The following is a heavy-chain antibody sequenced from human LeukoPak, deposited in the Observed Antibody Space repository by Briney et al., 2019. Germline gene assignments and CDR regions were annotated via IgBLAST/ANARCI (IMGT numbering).Heavy chain of an antibody. Sequence: GGSLRLSCAASGFIFSSYSMSWVRQAPGKGLEWVSVITGSGGNTYYADSVKCRFTISKDNSKNTVYLQMSSLRVDDTAVYYCAKAASSSWPSYYYGMDVWGQGTTVTVSS. CDR2: ITGSGGNT. D-gene: IGHD6-13*01. CDR3: AKAASSSWPSYYYGMDV. CDR1: GFIFSSYS. J-gene: IGHJ6*02. V-gene: IGHV3-23*01.